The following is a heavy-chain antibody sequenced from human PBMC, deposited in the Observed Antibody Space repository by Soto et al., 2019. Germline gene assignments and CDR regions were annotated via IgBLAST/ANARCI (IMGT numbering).Heavy chain of an antibody. CDR2: ISGSGTST. D-gene: IGHD3-9*01. J-gene: IGHJ6*02. CDR3: VKEKNYVISAAHYGIDV. CDR1: GFTFGRSA. V-gene: IGHV3-23*01. Sequence: EVQLLESGGGLVQPGGSLRLSCAASGFTFGRSAMSWVRQAPGKGLEWVSGISGSGTSTYYPDFLKGRSSISRDNPRNMLYLEISSLTIEDTAIFYCVKEKNYVISAAHYGIDVWGQGITVTASS.